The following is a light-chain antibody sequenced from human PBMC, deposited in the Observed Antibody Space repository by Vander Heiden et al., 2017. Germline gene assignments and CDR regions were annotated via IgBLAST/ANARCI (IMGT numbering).Light chain of an antibody. CDR1: QSISSY. CDR2: AAS. CDR3: QQGYSTPYT. V-gene: IGKV1-39*01. Sequence: DIQMTQSPSPLSASVGDRVTITCRASQSISSYLNWYQQKPGKAPKLLIYAASSLQSGVPARFSGSGSGTDFTLTISSLQPEDFATYYCQQGYSTPYTFGQGTKLEIK. J-gene: IGKJ2*01.